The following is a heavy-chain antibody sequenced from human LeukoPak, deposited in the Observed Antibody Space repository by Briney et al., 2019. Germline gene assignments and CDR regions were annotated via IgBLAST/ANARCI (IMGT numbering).Heavy chain of an antibody. CDR2: IYYSGST. CDR3: ARDLLNEGNHLDY. V-gene: IGHV4-30-4*01. D-gene: IGHD4-23*01. J-gene: IGHJ4*02. Sequence: SQTLSLTCTVSGVSISSGDYYWSWIRQPPGKGLEWIGYIYYSGSTYYNPSLKSRVTISVDTSKNQFSLKLSSVTAADTAVYYCARDLLNEGNHLDYWGQGTLVTVSS. CDR1: GVSISSGDYY.